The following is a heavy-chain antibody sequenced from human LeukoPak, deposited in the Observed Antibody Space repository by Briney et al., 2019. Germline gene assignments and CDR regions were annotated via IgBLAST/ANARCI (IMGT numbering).Heavy chain of an antibody. J-gene: IGHJ1*01. CDR1: GGTLSSYA. Sequence: ASVKVSRKASGGTLSSYAISWVRQAPGQGLEWMGGIIPIFGTANYAQKFQGRVTITADESTSTAYMELSSLRSEDTAVYYCERGGITGTNWDLKHWGQGTLVTVSS. D-gene: IGHD1-7*01. CDR3: ERGGITGTNWDLKH. V-gene: IGHV1-69*13. CDR2: IIPIFGTA.